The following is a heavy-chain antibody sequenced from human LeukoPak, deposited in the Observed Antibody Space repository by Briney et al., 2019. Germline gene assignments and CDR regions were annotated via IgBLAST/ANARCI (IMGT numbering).Heavy chain of an antibody. Sequence: PSETLSLTCTVSSGSISSGDYYWSWIRQPPGKGLEWIGYIYYSGSTYYNPSLKSRVTISVDTSKNQFSLKLSSVTAADTAVYYCARDRADYYYYGMDVWGQGTTVTVSS. J-gene: IGHJ6*02. V-gene: IGHV4-30-4*01. CDR3: ARDRADYYYYGMDV. CDR1: SGSISSGDYY. CDR2: IYYSGST. D-gene: IGHD3-10*01.